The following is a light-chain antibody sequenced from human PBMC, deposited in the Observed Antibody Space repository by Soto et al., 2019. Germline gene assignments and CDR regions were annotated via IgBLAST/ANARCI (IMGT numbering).Light chain of an antibody. V-gene: IGKV3-20*01. CDR2: GAS. CDR3: QQYDDSLSSFT. Sequence: EIVLTHSPGTLSLSPGERATLSCRASQSVSSSYLAWYQQKPGQAPRLLIYGASYRATGIPDRFSGRGSGTNFPLTISRLEPEDFAVYYCQQYDDSLSSFTFGQGTKLEIK. J-gene: IGKJ2*01. CDR1: QSVSSSY.